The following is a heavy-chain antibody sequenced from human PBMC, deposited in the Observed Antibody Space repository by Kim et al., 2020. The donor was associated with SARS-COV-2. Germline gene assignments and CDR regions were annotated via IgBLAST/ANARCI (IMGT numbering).Heavy chain of an antibody. D-gene: IGHD5-12*01. CDR3: AREIGYSGYVS. J-gene: IGHJ5*02. CDR2: ISRSSSYT. Sequence: GGSLRLSCAASGFTFSDYYMSWIRQAPGKGLEWVSYISRSSSYTNYADAVKGRITISRDNAKNSMFLQMNSLRAEDTAVYYCAREIGYSGYVSWGEGTPVTVSS. V-gene: IGHV3-11*05. CDR1: GFTFSDYY.